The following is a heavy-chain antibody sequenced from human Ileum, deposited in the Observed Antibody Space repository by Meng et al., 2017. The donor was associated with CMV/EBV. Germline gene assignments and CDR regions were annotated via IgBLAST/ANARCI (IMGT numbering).Heavy chain of an antibody. CDR1: GDSLSTGDYY. J-gene: IGHJ4*02. V-gene: IGHV4-30-4*01. Sequence: PRHESGPGLVKLSQTLSLTGTVSGDSLSTGDYYWSWIRQPPGKGPEWIGYIYYSGSTLYNPSLKSPVTISLDKSKNQFSLRLRSVTAADTAVYFCAREGGGWYFDSWGQGTLVTVSS. CDR3: AREGGGWYFDS. CDR2: IYYSGST. D-gene: IGHD6-19*01.